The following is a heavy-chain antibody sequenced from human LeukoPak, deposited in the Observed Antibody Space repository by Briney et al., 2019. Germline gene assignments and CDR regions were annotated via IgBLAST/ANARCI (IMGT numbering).Heavy chain of an antibody. V-gene: IGHV4-39*01. CDR3: VRQVGIGRWFLDD. CDR1: GASISTTDYW. J-gene: IGHJ4*02. D-gene: IGHD3-10*01. CDR2: GFYDGKT. Sequence: PSETLSLTCSVSGASISTTDYWWGWIRQPPGKGLEWIGIGFYDGKTHYNPSPKGRVSISVDTSKSQFSLKLSSVTAADTAVYYCVRQVGIGRWFLDDWGRGTLVTVSS.